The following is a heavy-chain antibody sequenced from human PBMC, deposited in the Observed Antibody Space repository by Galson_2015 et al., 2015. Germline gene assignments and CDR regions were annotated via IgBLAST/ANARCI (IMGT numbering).Heavy chain of an antibody. Sequence: SLRLSYAASGFTFSSYAMSWVRQAPGKGLEWVSVISGSGITIYADSVKGRFTISRDNSKNTLYLQMDSLRADGTAVYYCAKKYCSDVICHYDYWGQGTLVTASS. CDR1: GFTFSSYA. CDR3: AKKYCSDVICHYDY. J-gene: IGHJ4*02. CDR2: ISGSGIT. V-gene: IGHV3-23*01. D-gene: IGHD2-15*01.